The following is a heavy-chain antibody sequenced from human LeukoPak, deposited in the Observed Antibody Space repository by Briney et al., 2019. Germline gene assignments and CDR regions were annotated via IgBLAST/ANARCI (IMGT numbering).Heavy chain of an antibody. CDR3: ARETKIDY. Sequence: GRSLRLSCAASGFTFSSYAMTWVRQVPGKGLEWVSSMIISGGSTYYADSVKGRFTISRDNSKNTLYLQMNSLRVEDTALYYCARETKIDYWGQGALVTVSS. CDR2: MIISGGST. J-gene: IGHJ4*02. D-gene: IGHD1-7*01. V-gene: IGHV3-23*01. CDR1: GFTFSSYA.